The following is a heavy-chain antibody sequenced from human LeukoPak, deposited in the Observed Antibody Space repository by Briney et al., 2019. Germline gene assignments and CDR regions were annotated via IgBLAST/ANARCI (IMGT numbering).Heavy chain of an antibody. V-gene: IGHV3-23*01. Sequence: GGSLRLSCAASGFTFSSYAMSWVRQAPGKGLEWVSAISGSGGSTYYADSVEGRFTISRDNSKKTLFLQMNSLRVEDTAIYYCANGKSESSSGWPRGTLWGQGTLVTVSS. CDR2: ISGSGGST. J-gene: IGHJ4*02. D-gene: IGHD6-19*01. CDR3: ANGKSESSSGWPRGTL. CDR1: GFTFSSYA.